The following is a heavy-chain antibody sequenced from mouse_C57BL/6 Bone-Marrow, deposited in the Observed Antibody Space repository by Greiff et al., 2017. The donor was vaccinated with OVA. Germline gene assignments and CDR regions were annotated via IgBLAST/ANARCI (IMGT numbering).Heavy chain of an antibody. CDR1: GFNIKDYY. J-gene: IGHJ1*03. Sequence: EVQLQESGAELVKPGASVKLSCTASGFNIKDYYMHWVKQRTEQGLEWIGRIDPEDGETKYAPKFQGKATITADTSSNTAYLQLSSLTSEDTAVYYCAREFTTVVATYPKDFDVWGTGTTVTVSS. CDR3: AREFTTVVATYPKDFDV. V-gene: IGHV14-2*01. D-gene: IGHD1-1*01. CDR2: IDPEDGET.